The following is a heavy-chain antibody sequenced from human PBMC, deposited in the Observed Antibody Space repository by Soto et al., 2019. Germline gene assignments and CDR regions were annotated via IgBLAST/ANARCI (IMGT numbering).Heavy chain of an antibody. CDR2: VWYDGSNK. J-gene: IGHJ5*02. CDR3: ARGGLRGYSYGA. Sequence: GGSLRLSCAASGFTFSSYGMHWVRQAPGKGLEWVAVVWYDGSNKYYADSVKGRFTISRDNSKNTLYLQMNSLRAEDTAVYYCARGGLRGYSYGAWGRGTLVTVSS. CDR1: GFTFSSYG. D-gene: IGHD5-18*01. V-gene: IGHV3-33*01.